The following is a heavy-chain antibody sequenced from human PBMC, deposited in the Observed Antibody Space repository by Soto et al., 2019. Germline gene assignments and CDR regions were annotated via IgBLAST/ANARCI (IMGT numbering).Heavy chain of an antibody. D-gene: IGHD3-22*01. J-gene: IGHJ4*02. CDR1: GGSVSSGSYY. CDR2: IYYSGST. CDR3: ATVYSSGYRGDY. Sequence: SETLSLTCTVSGGSVSSGSYYWSWIRQPPGKGLEWIGYIYYSGSTNYNPSLKSRVTISVDTSKNQFSLKLSSVTAADTAVYYCATVYSSGYRGDYWGQGTLVTVSS. V-gene: IGHV4-61*01.